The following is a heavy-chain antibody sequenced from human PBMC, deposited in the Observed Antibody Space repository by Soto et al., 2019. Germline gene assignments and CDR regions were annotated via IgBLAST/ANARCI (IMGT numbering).Heavy chain of an antibody. D-gene: IGHD4-17*01. Sequence: QITLKESGPTLVKPTQTLTLTCPFSGFSLSTNEVGVGWIRQPPGKALEWLALIYSDDHKRYSPSLQSRLTIAKDTSKNQVVLTMTNVDPVDTATYYCAHLPKTYGDYVESYYFDYWGQGTLVTVSS. CDR3: AHLPKTYGDYVESYYFDY. CDR2: IYSDDHK. CDR1: GFSLSTNEVG. V-gene: IGHV2-5*02. J-gene: IGHJ4*02.